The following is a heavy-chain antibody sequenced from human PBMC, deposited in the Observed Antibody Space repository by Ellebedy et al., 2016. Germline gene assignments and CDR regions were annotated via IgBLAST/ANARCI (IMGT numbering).Heavy chain of an antibody. Sequence: ASVKVSXKASGYTFTTFSIPWVRQVPGQGLEWMGFVNTFSGNTKFAQKFQGRVSMTTDSSTHPAYMDLRSLRSDDTAMYYCAKTSGWGYGENWGQGTLVTVSS. J-gene: IGHJ4*02. CDR3: AKTSGWGYGEN. V-gene: IGHV1-18*04. CDR1: GYTFTTFS. D-gene: IGHD3-10*01. CDR2: VNTFSGNT.